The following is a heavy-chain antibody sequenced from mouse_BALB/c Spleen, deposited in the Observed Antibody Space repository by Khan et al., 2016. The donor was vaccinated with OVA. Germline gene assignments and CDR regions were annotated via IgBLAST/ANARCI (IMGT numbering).Heavy chain of an antibody. CDR3: ARVGYNGTMDC. CDR2: INTYTGEP. V-gene: IGHV9-3-1*01. CDR1: GFTFTNYG. Sequence: QIQLVQSGPDLKKPGETVQTSCKASGFTFTNYGMNWVKQAPGKGLKWMGWINTYTGEPTFADDFKGRFAFSLETSASTAYLQINSLKNEDTATYFCARVGYNGTMDCWGQGTSVTVSS. D-gene: IGHD2-14*01. J-gene: IGHJ4*01.